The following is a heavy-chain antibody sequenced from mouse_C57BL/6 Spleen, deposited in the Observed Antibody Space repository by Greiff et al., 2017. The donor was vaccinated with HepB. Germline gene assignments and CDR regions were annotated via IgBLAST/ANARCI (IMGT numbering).Heavy chain of an antibody. D-gene: IGHD1-1*01. Sequence: EVMLVESGGDLVKPGGSLKLSCAASGFTFSSYGMSWVRQTPDKRLEWVATISSGGSYTYYPDSVKGRFTISRDNAKNTLYLQMSSLKSEDTAMYYCARHSATVGAKGLNYWGQGTTLTVSS. J-gene: IGHJ2*01. CDR1: GFTFSSYG. CDR3: ARHSATVGAKGLNY. V-gene: IGHV5-6*01. CDR2: ISSGGSYT.